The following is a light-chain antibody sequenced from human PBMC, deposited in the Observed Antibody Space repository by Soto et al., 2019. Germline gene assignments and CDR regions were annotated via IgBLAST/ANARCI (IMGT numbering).Light chain of an antibody. CDR3: QQYNNWPPLT. CDR1: QSISRH. V-gene: IGKV3-15*01. Sequence: IVMTQSPATLSVSPGERATLSCRASQSISRHLAWYQQKGVQAPRLLIYDASTRATGTPARFSGSGSGTDFTLTISSLQSEDFAIYYCQQYNNWPPLTFGGGTKVEI. CDR2: DAS. J-gene: IGKJ4*01.